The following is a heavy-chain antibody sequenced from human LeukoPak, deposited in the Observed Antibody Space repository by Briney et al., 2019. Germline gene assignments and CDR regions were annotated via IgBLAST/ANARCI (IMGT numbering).Heavy chain of an antibody. D-gene: IGHD6-13*01. CDR2: IYYSGST. CDR1: GGSISSYY. Sequence: SETLSLTCTVSGGSISSYYWSWIRQPAGKGLEWIGYIYYSGSTYYNPSLKSRVTISVDTSKNQFSLKLSSVTAADTAVYYCARARYSSSWSNYYYYYGMDVWGQGTTVTVSS. J-gene: IGHJ6*02. CDR3: ARARYSSSWSNYYYYYGMDV. V-gene: IGHV4-59*06.